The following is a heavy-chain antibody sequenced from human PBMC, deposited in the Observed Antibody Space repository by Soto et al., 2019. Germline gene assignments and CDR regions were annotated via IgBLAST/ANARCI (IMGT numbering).Heavy chain of an antibody. Sequence: PSQTLSLTCDISGDSVSSNSAGWNWIRQTPSRGLEWLGRTYYRSKWYNNYALSVKSRVTVNPDTAKNQFSLQLNSVTPEDTAVYYCARWLWDDVTGHYYMDVWGQGTTVPVSS. CDR2: TYYRSKWYN. J-gene: IGHJ6*03. V-gene: IGHV6-1*01. CDR3: ARWLWDDVTGHYYMDV. D-gene: IGHD3-22*01. CDR1: GDSVSSNSAG.